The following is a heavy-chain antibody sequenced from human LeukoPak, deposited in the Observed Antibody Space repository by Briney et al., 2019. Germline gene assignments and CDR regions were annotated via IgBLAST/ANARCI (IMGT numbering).Heavy chain of an antibody. CDR1: GGSFSGYC. Sequence: SETLSLTCAVYGGSFSGYCWSWIRQPPGKGLEWIGEINHSGSTNYNPSLKSRVTISVDTSKNQFSLKLSSVTAADTAVYYCARGGAARPRGWFDPWGQGTLVTVSS. CDR2: INHSGST. D-gene: IGHD6-6*01. V-gene: IGHV4-34*01. CDR3: ARGGAARPRGWFDP. J-gene: IGHJ5*02.